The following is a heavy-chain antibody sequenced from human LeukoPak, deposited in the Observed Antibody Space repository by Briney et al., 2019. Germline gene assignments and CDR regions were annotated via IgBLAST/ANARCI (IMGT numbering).Heavy chain of an antibody. V-gene: IGHV1-8*01. CDR2: MNPNSGNT. J-gene: IGHJ4*02. CDR1: GYTFTSYD. D-gene: IGHD3-10*01. CDR3: ASSYGSGSYYNVGY. Sequence: ASVKVSCKASGYTFTSYDINWVRQATGQGLEWMGWMNPNSGNTGYAQKFQGRVSMTRNTSISTAYMELSSLRSEDTAVYYCASSYGSGSYYNVGYWGQGTLVTVSS.